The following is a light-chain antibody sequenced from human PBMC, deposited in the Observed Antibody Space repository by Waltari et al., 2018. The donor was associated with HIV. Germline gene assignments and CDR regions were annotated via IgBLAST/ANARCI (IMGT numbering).Light chain of an antibody. J-gene: IGKJ1*01. V-gene: IGKV3-20*01. Sequence: ELVLTQSPDTLSLSPGERATLSCRASESFSNTYLAWYQQKPGQAPRLLIYGASTRATGIPDRFSGSGSGTDFTLTISRLEPEDFAVYYCQQYDNSLWTFGQGTKVEMK. CDR1: ESFSNTY. CDR3: QQYDNSLWT. CDR2: GAS.